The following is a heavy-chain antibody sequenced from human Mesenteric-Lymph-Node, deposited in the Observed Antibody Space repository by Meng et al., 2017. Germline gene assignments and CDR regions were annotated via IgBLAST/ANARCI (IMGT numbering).Heavy chain of an antibody. Sequence: SVKVSCKASGLTFSASTVQWVRQSRGQTLEWIGWIVGGSGNTNYAQKFQERVAITRDMSTSTAYMELSSLRSEDTAVYYCAREVDVGGDQQLWPHYYFDYWGQGTLVTVSS. CDR2: IVGGSGNT. CDR1: GLTFSAST. V-gene: IGHV1-58*01. CDR3: AREVDVGGDQQLWPHYYFDY. J-gene: IGHJ4*02. D-gene: IGHD5-18*01.